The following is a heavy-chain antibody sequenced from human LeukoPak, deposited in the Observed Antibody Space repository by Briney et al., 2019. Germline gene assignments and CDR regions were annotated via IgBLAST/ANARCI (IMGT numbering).Heavy chain of an antibody. CDR3: ARHLRVGATDYFDF. D-gene: IGHD1-26*01. J-gene: IGHJ4*02. V-gene: IGHV3-30*03. Sequence: GRSLRLSCAASGFTFTNYGMHWVRQAPGKGLEWLAVISYDEKNEYYADSVKGRFTISRDNSKNTLYLQMNSLRAEDTAVYYCARHLRVGATDYFDFWGQGTLVTVSS. CDR2: ISYDEKNE. CDR1: GFTFTNYG.